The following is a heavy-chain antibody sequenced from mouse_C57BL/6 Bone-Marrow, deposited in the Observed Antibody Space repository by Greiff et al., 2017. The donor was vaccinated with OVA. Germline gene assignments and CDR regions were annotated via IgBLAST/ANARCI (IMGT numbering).Heavy chain of an antibody. J-gene: IGHJ3*01. CDR1: GFTFSSYG. CDR3: ARHVYDYLWFAY. Sequence: VQLKESGGDLVKPGGSLKLSCAASGFTFSSYGMSWVRQTPDKRLEWVATISSGGSYTYYPDSVKGRFTISRDNAKNTLYLQMSSLKSEDTAMYYCARHVYDYLWFAYWGQGTLVTVSA. D-gene: IGHD2-4*01. V-gene: IGHV5-6*01. CDR2: ISSGGSYT.